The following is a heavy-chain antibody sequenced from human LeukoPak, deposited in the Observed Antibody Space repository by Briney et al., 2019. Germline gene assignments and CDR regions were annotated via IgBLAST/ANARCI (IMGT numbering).Heavy chain of an antibody. V-gene: IGHV5-51*01. J-gene: IGHJ4*02. Sequence: GESLKISCKGSGYSFTSYSIGWVRQIPGKGLEWMGIIYPGDSDTRYSPSFQGQVTISADKSISTAYLQWSRLKASDTAMYYCARPGVERYLDYWGQGTLVTVSS. CDR2: IYPGDSDT. D-gene: IGHD1-1*01. CDR3: ARPGVERYLDY. CDR1: GYSFTSYS.